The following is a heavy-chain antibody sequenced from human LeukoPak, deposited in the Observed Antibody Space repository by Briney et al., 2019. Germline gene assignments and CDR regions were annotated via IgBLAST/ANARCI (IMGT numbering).Heavy chain of an antibody. CDR1: GFSISANA. V-gene: IGHV3-23*01. Sequence: GGSLRLSCAASGFSISANAMTWVRQAPGKGLEWVSAIDSSGGVTTYADTVRGRFTISRDSSKNTLYLQMNSLRAEDTAVYYCARERTMVRGGPFKYWGQGTLVTVSS. CDR2: IDSSGGVT. CDR3: ARERTMVRGGPFKY. J-gene: IGHJ4*02. D-gene: IGHD3-10*01.